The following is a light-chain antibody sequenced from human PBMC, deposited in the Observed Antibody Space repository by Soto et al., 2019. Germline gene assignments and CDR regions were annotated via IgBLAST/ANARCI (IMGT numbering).Light chain of an antibody. CDR3: QHYNHWPLT. CDR2: GAS. J-gene: IGKJ4*01. CDR1: QSVSID. Sequence: ETLMTQSPATLSVSPGERATLSCRASQSVSIDLAWYQHKPGQAPRLLIYGASTRATGVPVRFSGSGSGTEFTLTISSLQSEDFAVYYCQHYNHWPLTFGGGTKVDI. V-gene: IGKV3-15*01.